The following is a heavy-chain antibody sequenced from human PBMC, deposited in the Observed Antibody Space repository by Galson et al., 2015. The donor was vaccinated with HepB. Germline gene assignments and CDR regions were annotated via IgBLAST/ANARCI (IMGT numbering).Heavy chain of an antibody. CDR1: GVTFRNSA. CDR3: ARETYYYDYSGAIRHFDY. D-gene: IGHD3-22*01. J-gene: IGHJ4*02. Sequence: SVKVSCKASGVTFRNSAISWVRQAPGQGLEWVAQIIPILGTTMFSQKFQDRVILTADESTSTAYMELRSLRSDDTAVYYCARETYYYDYSGAIRHFDYWGQGTLVTVSS. V-gene: IGHV1-69*11. CDR2: IIPILGTT.